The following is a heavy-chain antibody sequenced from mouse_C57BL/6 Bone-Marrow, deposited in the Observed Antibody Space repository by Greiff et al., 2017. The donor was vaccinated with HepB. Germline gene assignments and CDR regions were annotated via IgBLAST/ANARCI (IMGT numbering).Heavy chain of an antibody. V-gene: IGHV5-12*01. Sequence: EVKLVESGGGLVQPGGSLKLSCAASGFTFSDYYMYWVRQTPEKRLEWVACISNGGGSTYYPDTVKGRFTISRDNAKNTLYLQMSRLKSEDTAMYYCARHYDGYAMDYWGQGTSVTVSS. CDR3: ARHYDGYAMDY. D-gene: IGHD2-3*01. CDR1: GFTFSDYY. J-gene: IGHJ4*01. CDR2: ISNGGGST.